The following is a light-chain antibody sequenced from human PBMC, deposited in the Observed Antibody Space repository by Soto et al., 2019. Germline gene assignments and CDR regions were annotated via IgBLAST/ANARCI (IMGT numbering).Light chain of an antibody. CDR3: SSYSSSSTLV. V-gene: IGLV2-14*03. CDR1: SSDIGGYND. J-gene: IGLJ3*02. Sequence: QSVLTQPASVSGSPGQSITISCTGSSSDIGGYNDVSWYQQHPGRAPKLIIYDVSNRPSGVSNRFSGSKSGSTASLTISGLQAEDEADYYCSSYSSSSTLVFGGGTKLTV. CDR2: DVS.